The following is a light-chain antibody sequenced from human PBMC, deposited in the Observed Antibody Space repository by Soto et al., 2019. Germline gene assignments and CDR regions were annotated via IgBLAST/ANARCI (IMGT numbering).Light chain of an antibody. CDR3: QQYNNWAPRA. V-gene: IGKV3-15*01. CDR1: QSVSSN. J-gene: IGKJ1*01. Sequence: EIVMTQSPATLSVSPGERATLSCRASQSVSSNLAWYQQKPGQAPRLLIYGASTRATGIPARSSGSGSGTEFTLTISSLQSEDFAGYYCQQYNNWAPRAFGQGTKVEIK. CDR2: GAS.